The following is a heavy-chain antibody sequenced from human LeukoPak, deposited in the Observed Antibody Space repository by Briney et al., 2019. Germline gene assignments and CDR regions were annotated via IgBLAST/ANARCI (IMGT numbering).Heavy chain of an antibody. V-gene: IGHV6-1*01. D-gene: IGHD5-24*01. CDR3: ARGWLQSGFDY. Sequence: SQTLSLTCAISGDSVSTDSAGWNWIRQSPSRGLEWLGRTYYSSKWYKDYAPSVKSRITINPDTSKNQFSLQLNSVTPEDTAAYYCARGWLQSGFDYWGQGTLITVSS. CDR2: TYYSSKWYK. J-gene: IGHJ4*02. CDR1: GDSVSTDSAG.